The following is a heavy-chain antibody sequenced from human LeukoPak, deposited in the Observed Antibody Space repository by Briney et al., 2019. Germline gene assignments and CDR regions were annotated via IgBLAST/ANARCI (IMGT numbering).Heavy chain of an antibody. Sequence: PPETLSLTCAVYGGSFSGYYWSWIRQPPGKGLEWIGEINHSGSTNYNPSLKSRVTISVDTSKNQFSLKLSSVTAADTAVYYCASLPYYYDSSGYNHWGQASLATVSS. CDR2: INHSGST. CDR1: GGSFSGYY. J-gene: IGHJ5*02. V-gene: IGHV4-34*01. CDR3: ASLPYYYDSSGYNH. D-gene: IGHD3-22*01.